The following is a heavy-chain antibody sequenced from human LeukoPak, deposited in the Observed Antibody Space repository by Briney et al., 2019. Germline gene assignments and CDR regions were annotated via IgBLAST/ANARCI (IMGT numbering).Heavy chain of an antibody. J-gene: IGHJ4*02. CDR2: MNPNSGNT. V-gene: IGHV1-8*03. CDR3: ARGRRYCSGGSCFYYFDY. CDR1: GYTFTSYD. Sequence: ASVKVSCTASGYTFTSYDINWVRQGTGQGLEWMGWMNPNSGNTGYAQKFQGRVTITRNTSISTAYMELSSLRSEDTAVYYCARGRRYCSGGSCFYYFDYWGQGTLVTVSS. D-gene: IGHD2-15*01.